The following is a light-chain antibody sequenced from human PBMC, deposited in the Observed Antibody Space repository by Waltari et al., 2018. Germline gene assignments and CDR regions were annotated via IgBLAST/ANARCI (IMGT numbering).Light chain of an antibody. CDR3: AAWDDSLNGLYV. V-gene: IGLV1-44*01. J-gene: IGLJ1*01. CDR1: SSYIGSNT. Sequence: QSVLTQPPSASGTPGQRVTISCSGSSSYIGSNTVNWYQQLPGTAPKLLIYSNNQRPSGVPDRFSGSKSGTSGSLAISGLQSDDEADYYCAAWDDSLNGLYVFGTGTKVTVL. CDR2: SNN.